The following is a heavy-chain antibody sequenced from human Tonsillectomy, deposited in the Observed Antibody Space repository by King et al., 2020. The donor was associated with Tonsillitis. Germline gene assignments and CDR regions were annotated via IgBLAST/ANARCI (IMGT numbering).Heavy chain of an antibody. V-gene: IGHV4-39*01. Sequence: VQLQESGPGLVKPPETLSLTCSVSGGSISRSDYYWGWIRQPPGKGLEWIGSINYSGSTFYNPSLKSRVTISVDTSKNQFSLKLSSVTAADTAVYYCARSSIVMIVAATPGFDSFDYWGQGTLVTVSS. CDR3: ARSSIVMIVAATPGFDSFDY. J-gene: IGHJ4*02. CDR2: INYSGST. D-gene: IGHD2-15*01. CDR1: GGSISRSDYY.